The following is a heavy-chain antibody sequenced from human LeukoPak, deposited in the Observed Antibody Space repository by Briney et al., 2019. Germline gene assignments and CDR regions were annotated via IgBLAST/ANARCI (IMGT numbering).Heavy chain of an antibody. V-gene: IGHV4-34*01. J-gene: IGHJ4*02. Sequence: SETLSLTCAVYGGSFSGYYWSWIRQPPGKGLEWIGEINHSGSANYNPSLKSRVTISVDTSKNQFSLKLSSVTAADTAVYYCARGLRYYDSSGLIGYWGQGTLVTVSS. CDR2: INHSGSA. D-gene: IGHD3-22*01. CDR1: GGSFSGYY. CDR3: ARGLRYYDSSGLIGY.